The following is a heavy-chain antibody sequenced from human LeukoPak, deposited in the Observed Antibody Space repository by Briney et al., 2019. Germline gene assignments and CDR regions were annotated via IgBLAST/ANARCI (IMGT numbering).Heavy chain of an antibody. V-gene: IGHV3-23*01. Sequence: PGGSLRLSCAASEIIFSSYGMSWVRQAPGTGLEWVSSISHTGGSPYYADSVKGRFTVSRDNSKNTLYLQMNSLRVEDTAVYCCAKVRTGTSGLFDYWGQGTLVTVSS. CDR2: ISHTGGSP. J-gene: IGHJ4*02. CDR3: AKVRTGTSGLFDY. D-gene: IGHD3-10*01. CDR1: EIIFSSYG.